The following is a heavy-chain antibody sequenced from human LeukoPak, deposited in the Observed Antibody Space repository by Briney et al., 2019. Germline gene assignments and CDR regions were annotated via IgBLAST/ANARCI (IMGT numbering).Heavy chain of an antibody. Sequence: PGGSLRLSCAASGFTFSSYAMNWVRQAPGKGLEWVSAISGSGSGDSTYYADSVKGRFTISRDNSKNTLYLQMNSLKGEDTAVYYCAKIRAPAYDFWGRGTMVTVSS. CDR3: AKIRAPAYDF. V-gene: IGHV3-23*01. CDR2: ISGSGSGDST. J-gene: IGHJ3*01. D-gene: IGHD3-3*02. CDR1: GFTFSSYA.